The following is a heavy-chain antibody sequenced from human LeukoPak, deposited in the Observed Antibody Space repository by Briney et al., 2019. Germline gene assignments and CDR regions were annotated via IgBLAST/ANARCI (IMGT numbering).Heavy chain of an antibody. D-gene: IGHD1-1*01. J-gene: IGHJ4*02. V-gene: IGHV3-30*03. Sequence: GGSLRLSCAASGFTFSNYGMHWVRQAPGKGLEWVAVISYDGIKKYYEDSVKGRFTISRDSSKNTLYLQMNSLRAEDTAVYYCARGTTTWYKDPFGDWGQRTLVIVSS. CDR1: GFTFSNYG. CDR2: ISYDGIKK. CDR3: ARGTTTWYKDPFGD.